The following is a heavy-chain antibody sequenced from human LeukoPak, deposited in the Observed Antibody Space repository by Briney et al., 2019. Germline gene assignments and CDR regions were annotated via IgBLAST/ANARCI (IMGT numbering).Heavy chain of an antibody. J-gene: IGHJ4*02. V-gene: IGHV4-34*01. D-gene: IGHD3-16*01. CDR2: INHSGGT. CDR3: ARSVGGGPFDY. Sequence: SETLSLTCAVYGGSFSGYYWSWIRQPPGKGLEWIGEINHSGGTNYNPSLKSRVTISVDTSKNQFSLKLSSVTAADTAVYYCARSVGGGPFDYWGQGTLVTVSS. CDR1: GGSFSGYY.